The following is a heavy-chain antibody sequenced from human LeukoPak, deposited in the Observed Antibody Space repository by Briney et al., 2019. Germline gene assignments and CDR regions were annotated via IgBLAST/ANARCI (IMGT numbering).Heavy chain of an antibody. Sequence: ASVKVSCKASGYTFTSYGISWVRQAPGQGLEWMGWISAYNGNTNYAQNLQGRVTMTTDTSTTTAYMELRSLRSDDTAVYYCARDSSCSSNSCYRAFDIWGQGTMVTVSS. D-gene: IGHD2-2*02. CDR1: GYTFTSYG. V-gene: IGHV1-18*01. CDR2: ISAYNGNT. J-gene: IGHJ3*02. CDR3: ARDSSCSSNSCYRAFDI.